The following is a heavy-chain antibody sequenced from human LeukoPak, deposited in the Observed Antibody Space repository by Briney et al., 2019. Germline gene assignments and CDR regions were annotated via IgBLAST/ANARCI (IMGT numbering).Heavy chain of an antibody. CDR2: IYYSGST. CDR3: ARRGGYSYGNNWFDP. Sequence: PSETLSLTCTVSGGSISSYYWSWIRQPPGKGLEWIGYIYYSGSTNYNPSLKSRVTISVDTSKNQFSLKLSSVTAADTAVYYCARRGGYSYGNNWFDPWGQGTQVTVSS. D-gene: IGHD5-18*01. V-gene: IGHV4-59*08. CDR1: GGSISSYY. J-gene: IGHJ5*02.